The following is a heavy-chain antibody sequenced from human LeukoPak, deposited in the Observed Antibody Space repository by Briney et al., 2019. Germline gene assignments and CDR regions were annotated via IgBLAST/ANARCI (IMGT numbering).Heavy chain of an antibody. CDR2: INPNSDDT. J-gene: IGHJ5*02. V-gene: IGHV1-2*02. CDR3: ARGDSSYWEEGNWFDP. Sequence: ASVKGSCEASGDTFTDYKMHWVRQAPGQGLEWMGWINPNSDDTNYAQKFRGRVAMTRDTSISTPYMELTRLTSDDTAIYYCARGDSSYWEEGNWFDPWGQGTLVTVSS. CDR1: GDTFTDYK. D-gene: IGHD6-19*01.